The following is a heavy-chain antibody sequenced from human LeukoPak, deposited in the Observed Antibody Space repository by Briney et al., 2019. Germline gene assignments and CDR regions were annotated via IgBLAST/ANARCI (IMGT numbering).Heavy chain of an antibody. CDR1: GYTFNANY. J-gene: IGHJ4*02. CDR2: IDPKTGNT. V-gene: IGHV1-2*02. CDR3: ASEAFCASGNCYLQRVAS. D-gene: IGHD3-22*01. Sequence: ASVKVSCKPSGYTFNANYMHWVRQAPGQGLEWVGWIDPKTGNTRYAQKFQGRVTITRDTPIGTVYMELSSLKSDDTAVYYCASEAFCASGNCYLQRVASWGPGTLVTVSS.